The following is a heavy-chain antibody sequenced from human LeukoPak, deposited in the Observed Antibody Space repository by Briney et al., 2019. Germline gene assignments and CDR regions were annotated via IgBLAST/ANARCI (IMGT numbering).Heavy chain of an antibody. J-gene: IGHJ3*02. Sequence: GESLKISCKGSGYSFSSYWIGWVRQMPGKGLEWMGIIYPGDSDTRYSPSFQGQVTISADKSISTAYLQWSSLKASDTAMYYCARQDYYGSGSYYKFGVDIWGQGTMVTVSS. CDR2: IYPGDSDT. CDR3: ARQDYYGSGSYYKFGVDI. D-gene: IGHD3-10*01. V-gene: IGHV5-51*01. CDR1: GYSFSSYW.